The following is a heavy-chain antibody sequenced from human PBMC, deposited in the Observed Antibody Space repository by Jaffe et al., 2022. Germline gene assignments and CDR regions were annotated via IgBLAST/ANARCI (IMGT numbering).Heavy chain of an antibody. J-gene: IGHJ4*02. V-gene: IGHV3-7*01. Sequence: EVQLVESGGGLVQPGGSLRLSCAASGFTFSSYWMSWVRQAPGKGLEWVANIKQDGSEKYYVDSVKGRFTISRDNAKNSLYLQMNSLRAEDTAVYYCARTDIAARPNWYDYWGQGTLVTVSS. CDR3: ARTDIAARPNWYDY. D-gene: IGHD6-6*01. CDR1: GFTFSSYW. CDR2: IKQDGSEK.